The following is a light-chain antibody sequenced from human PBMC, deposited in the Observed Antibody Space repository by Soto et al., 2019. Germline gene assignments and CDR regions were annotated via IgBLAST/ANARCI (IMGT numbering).Light chain of an antibody. CDR1: SGHSNFA. CDR3: QAWGAGWV. V-gene: IGLV4-69*01. Sequence: QSVLTQSPSASASLGASVKLTCTLTSGHSNFAIAWFQQQPEKGPRFLMKVNSDGSHIKGGGIPDRFSGSSSGAERYLTISSLQSEDEADYHCQAWGAGWVFGGGTKVTVL. CDR2: VNSDGSH. J-gene: IGLJ3*02.